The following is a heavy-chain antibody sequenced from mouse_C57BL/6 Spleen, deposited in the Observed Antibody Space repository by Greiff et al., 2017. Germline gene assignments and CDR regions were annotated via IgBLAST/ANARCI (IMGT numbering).Heavy chain of an antibody. CDR2: IYPSDSET. Sequence: QVQLQQPGAELVKPGASVKLSCKASGYTFTSYWMHWVKQRPGQGLEWIGDIYPSDSETHYNQKFKDKATLTVDKSSSTAYMQLSSLTSEDSAVYDWARWDGTGFAYWGQGTPVTVSA. D-gene: IGHD3-3*01. CDR1: GYTFTSYW. CDR3: ARWDGTGFAY. V-gene: IGHV1-61*01. J-gene: IGHJ3*01.